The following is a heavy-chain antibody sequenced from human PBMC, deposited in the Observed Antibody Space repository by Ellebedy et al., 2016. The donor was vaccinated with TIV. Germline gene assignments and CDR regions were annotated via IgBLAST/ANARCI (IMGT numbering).Heavy chain of an antibody. CDR3: ARAVGDSYLSSSRPDAFDI. D-gene: IGHD2-21*02. Sequence: GESLKISXAASGFTFSRYWMHWVRQGPGKGLVWVSRINSDGSNIRFADSVKGRFTISRDNAKNTLYLQMNSLRAEDTAVYYCARAVGDSYLSSSRPDAFDIWGQGTMVTVSS. J-gene: IGHJ3*02. V-gene: IGHV3-74*01. CDR2: INSDGSNI. CDR1: GFTFSRYW.